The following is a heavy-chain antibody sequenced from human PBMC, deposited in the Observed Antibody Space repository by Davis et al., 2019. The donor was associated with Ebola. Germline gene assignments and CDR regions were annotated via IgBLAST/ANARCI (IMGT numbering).Heavy chain of an antibody. J-gene: IGHJ1*01. V-gene: IGHV1-8*03. Sequence: ASVKVSCKASGYTFASYDINWVRQAPGQGLEWMGWMNPDSGNTGYVQMFQGRLTITRNTSISTAYMELSSLRSEDTAVYYCARDAEAAGTFQHWGQGTLVTVSS. CDR1: GYTFASYD. CDR3: ARDAEAAGTFQH. CDR2: MNPDSGNT. D-gene: IGHD6-13*01.